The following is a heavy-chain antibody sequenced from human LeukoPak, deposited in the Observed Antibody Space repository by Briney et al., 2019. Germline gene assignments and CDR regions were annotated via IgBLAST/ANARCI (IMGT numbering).Heavy chain of an antibody. Sequence: SETLSLTCTVSGGSIFSYYWNWIRQPPGKGLEWIGYIYPNGITSYNPSLRSRGTISIATSKNQFSLRLRSVTAADTAIYYCARRAHYDTSGYYPTSGYFDLWGRGTLVTVSS. V-gene: IGHV4-4*08. CDR2: IYPNGIT. CDR1: GGSIFSYY. CDR3: ARRAHYDTSGYYPTSGYFDL. J-gene: IGHJ2*01. D-gene: IGHD3-22*01.